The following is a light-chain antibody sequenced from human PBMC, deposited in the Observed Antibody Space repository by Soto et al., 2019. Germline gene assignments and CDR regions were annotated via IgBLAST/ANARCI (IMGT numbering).Light chain of an antibody. V-gene: IGLV2-14*01. CDR2: DVS. CDR3: ASYTTSSPYV. Sequence: QSVLTQPASVSGSPGQSITISCTGTSNDVGGYNYVSWYQQHPGKAPKLVIYDVSHRPSGISDRFSGSKSGNTASLTISGLQVEDEAEYYCASYTTSSPYVFGPGTKLTVL. CDR1: SNDVGGYNY. J-gene: IGLJ1*01.